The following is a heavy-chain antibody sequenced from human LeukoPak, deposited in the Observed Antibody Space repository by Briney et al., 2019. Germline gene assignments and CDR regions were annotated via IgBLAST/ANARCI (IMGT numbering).Heavy chain of an antibody. Sequence: SETLSLTCTVSGGSISSTYFCACIRQPPGKGLEWIATIHYSGTTYYKPSLRSRVTISMDTSANQFSLKLTSVTAADTAVYFCARLGYCSGGSCQHDFWGQGTLVTVSS. CDR2: IHYSGTT. J-gene: IGHJ4*02. CDR3: ARLGYCSGGSCQHDF. V-gene: IGHV4-39*01. CDR1: GGSISSTYF. D-gene: IGHD2-15*01.